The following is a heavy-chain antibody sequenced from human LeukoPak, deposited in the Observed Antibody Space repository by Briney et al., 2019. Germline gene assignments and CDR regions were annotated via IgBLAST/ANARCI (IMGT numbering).Heavy chain of an antibody. CDR1: GYTFTSYD. J-gene: IGHJ6*03. V-gene: IGHV1-8*02. CDR3: ARGFWGYDSGGYYYAYYYYYMDV. Sequence: ASVKVSCKASGYTFTSYDINWVRQATGQGLEWMGWMNPNSGNTGYAQKFQGRVTMTRNTSISTAYMELSSLRSEDTAVYYCARGFWGYDSGGYYYAYYYYYMDVWGKGTTVTISS. CDR2: MNPNSGNT. D-gene: IGHD3-22*01.